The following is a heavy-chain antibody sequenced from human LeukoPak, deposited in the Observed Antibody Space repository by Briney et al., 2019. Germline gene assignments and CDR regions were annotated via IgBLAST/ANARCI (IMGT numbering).Heavy chain of an antibody. Sequence: PSETLSLTCTVSSGSIRSYYWSWIRQPAGKGLESIGRIYSSGTTNYNPSLKSRVTMSVDMSTNQFSLRLSSVTAADTAIYYCARDGYTASYYSLDYWGQGILVTVSS. V-gene: IGHV4-4*07. CDR3: ARDGYTASYYSLDY. J-gene: IGHJ4*02. CDR1: SGSIRSYY. D-gene: IGHD1-26*01. CDR2: IYSSGTT.